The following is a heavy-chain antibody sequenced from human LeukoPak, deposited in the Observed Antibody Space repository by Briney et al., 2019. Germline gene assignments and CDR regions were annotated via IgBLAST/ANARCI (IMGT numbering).Heavy chain of an antibody. V-gene: IGHV3-74*01. Sequence: GGSLRLSCAASGLAFSAYKMHWVRQAPRNGLVWVSRISTDGYTTDYADSVQGRFTASRDNTKNTWSLEMNSLRAEDTAVYYCVVGGSPGYWGQGTLVTVSS. D-gene: IGHD2-15*01. J-gene: IGHJ4*02. CDR1: GLAFSAYK. CDR3: VVGGSPGY. CDR2: ISTDGYTT.